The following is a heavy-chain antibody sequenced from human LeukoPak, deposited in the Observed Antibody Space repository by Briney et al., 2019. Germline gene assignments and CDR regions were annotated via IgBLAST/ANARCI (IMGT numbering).Heavy chain of an antibody. CDR1: GFTVSSNS. D-gene: IGHD3-22*01. V-gene: IGHV3-53*01. Sequence: PGGSLRLSCTVSGFTVSSNSMSWVRQAPGKGLEWVSFIYSDNTHYSDSVKGRFIISRDNSKNMLYLQMSSLRAEDTAVYYCAKGGSDSSGYYSLYYYYYMDVWGKGTTVTISS. CDR2: IYSDNT. CDR3: AKGGSDSSGYYSLYYYYYMDV. J-gene: IGHJ6*03.